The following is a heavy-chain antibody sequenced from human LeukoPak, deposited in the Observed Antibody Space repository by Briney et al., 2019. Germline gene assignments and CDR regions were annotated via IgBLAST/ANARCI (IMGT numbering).Heavy chain of an antibody. CDR1: GYSFTSYW. Sequence: PGESLKISCKGSGYSFTSYWIGWVRQMPGKGLEWMGIIYPGDSDTRYSPSFQGQVTISADKSISTAYLQWSSLKASDTAMYYCARTLPAAKSLGYSSGWFIDYWGQGTLVTVSS. D-gene: IGHD6-19*01. CDR2: IYPGDSDT. V-gene: IGHV5-51*03. CDR3: ARTLPAAKSLGYSSGWFIDY. J-gene: IGHJ4*02.